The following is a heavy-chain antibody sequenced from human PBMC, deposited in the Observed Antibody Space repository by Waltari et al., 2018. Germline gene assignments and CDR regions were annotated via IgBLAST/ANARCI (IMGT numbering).Heavy chain of an antibody. Sequence: QVQLQESGPGLVKPSETLSLTCAVSGYSISSGYYWGWIRQPPGKGLEWIGSIYHSGSTYYNPSLKSRVTISVDTSKNQFSLKLSSVTAADTAVYYCARQEGLVDYWGQGTLVTVSS. D-gene: IGHD2-2*01. J-gene: IGHJ4*02. V-gene: IGHV4-38-2*01. CDR3: ARQEGLVDY. CDR1: GYSISSGYY. CDR2: IYHSGST.